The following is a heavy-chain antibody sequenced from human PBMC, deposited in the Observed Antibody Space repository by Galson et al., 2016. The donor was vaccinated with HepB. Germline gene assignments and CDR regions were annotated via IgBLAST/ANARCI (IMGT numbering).Heavy chain of an antibody. CDR2: VNGGSGTT. Sequence: SVKVSCKASGYTFTSYVMHWVRQAPGQSLEWMGWVNGGSGTTKYSQKFQGRVTLTRDTPASTAYLELSSLTSEDTAVYYCTTSVAVGYWGQGTLVTVSS. D-gene: IGHD6-19*01. CDR1: GYTFTSYV. CDR3: TTSVAVGY. J-gene: IGHJ4*02. V-gene: IGHV1-3*01.